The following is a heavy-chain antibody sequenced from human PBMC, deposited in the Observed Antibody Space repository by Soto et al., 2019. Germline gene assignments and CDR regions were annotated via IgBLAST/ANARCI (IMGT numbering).Heavy chain of an antibody. CDR1: GGTFSSYT. CDR3: ARSVRTSDSLDY. V-gene: IGHV1-69*02. J-gene: IGHJ4*02. D-gene: IGHD2-21*02. CDR2: IIPILGIA. Sequence: QVQLVQSGAEVKKPGSSVKVSCKASGGTFSSYTISWVRQAPGQGLEWMGRIIPILGIANYAQQFQGRVTITADKSTSTAYMELSSLRSEDTAVYYCARSVRTSDSLDYWGQGTLVTVSS.